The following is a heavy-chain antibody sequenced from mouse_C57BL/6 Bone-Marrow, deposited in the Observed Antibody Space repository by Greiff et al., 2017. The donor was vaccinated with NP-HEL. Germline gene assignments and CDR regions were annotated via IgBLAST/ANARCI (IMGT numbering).Heavy chain of an antibody. V-gene: IGHV5-17*01. CDR1: GFTFSDYG. Sequence: EVHLVESGGGLVKPGGSLKLSCAASGFTFSDYGMHWVRQAPEKGLEWVAYISSGSSTIYYADTVKGRFTISRDNAKNTLFLQMTSLRSEDTAMYYCARGRELGLFAYWGQGTLVTVSA. J-gene: IGHJ3*01. CDR3: ARGRELGLFAY. D-gene: IGHD4-1*01. CDR2: ISSGSSTI.